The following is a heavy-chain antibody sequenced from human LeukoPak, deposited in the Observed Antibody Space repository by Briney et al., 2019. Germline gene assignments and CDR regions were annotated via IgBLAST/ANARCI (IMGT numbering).Heavy chain of an antibody. CDR2: INHSGST. D-gene: IGHD3-22*01. CDR3: ARSRPTYYYYDSSGYYTLDAFDI. J-gene: IGHJ3*02. V-gene: IGHV4-34*01. Sequence: SETLSLTCAVYGGSFSGYYWSWIRQPPGKGLEWIGEINHSGSTNYNPSLKSRVTISVDTSKNQFSLKLSSVTAADTAVYYCARSRPTYYYYDSSGYYTLDAFDIWGQGTMVTVSS. CDR1: GGSFSGYY.